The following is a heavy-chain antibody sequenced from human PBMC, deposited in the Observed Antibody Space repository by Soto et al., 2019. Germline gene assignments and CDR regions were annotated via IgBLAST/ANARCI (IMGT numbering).Heavy chain of an antibody. CDR1: GGSISSYY. J-gene: IGHJ5*02. CDR2: IYYSGST. CDR3: ARDRVTRSGFADCSGGSCYAPDWFDP. V-gene: IGHV4-59*01. D-gene: IGHD2-15*01. Sequence: SETLSLTCTVSGGSISSYYWSWIRQPPGKGLEWIGYIYYSGSTNYNPSLKSRVTISVDTSKNQFSLKLSSVTAADTAVYYCARDRVTRSGFADCSGGSCYAPDWFDPWGQGTLVTVSS.